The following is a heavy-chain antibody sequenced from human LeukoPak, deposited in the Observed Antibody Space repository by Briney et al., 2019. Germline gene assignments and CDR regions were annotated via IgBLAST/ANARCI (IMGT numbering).Heavy chain of an antibody. CDR2: IYHSGST. CDR1: GYCISSGYY. CDR3: ARSPMVRGVIDS. D-gene: IGHD3-10*01. Sequence: SETLSLTCTVSGYCISSGYYWCWIRKPPGRGLEWIGSIYHSGSTYYNPSLKSRVTISGDTSKNQFFLKLSSVTAADTAVYYCARSPMVRGVIDSWGQGTLVTVSS. V-gene: IGHV4-38-2*02. J-gene: IGHJ4*02.